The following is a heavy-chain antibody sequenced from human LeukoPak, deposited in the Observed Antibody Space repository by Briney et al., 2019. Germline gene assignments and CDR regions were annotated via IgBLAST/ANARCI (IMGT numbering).Heavy chain of an antibody. Sequence: ASVKVSCKASGYTFTSYYMHWVRQAPGQGLEWMGIINPSGGSTSYAQKFQGRVTTTRDTSTSTVYMELSSLRSEDTAVYYCARDFKGFYYDSSGLDAFDIWGQGTMVTVSS. CDR2: INPSGGST. V-gene: IGHV1-46*01. J-gene: IGHJ3*02. CDR1: GYTFTSYY. D-gene: IGHD3-22*01. CDR3: ARDFKGFYYDSSGLDAFDI.